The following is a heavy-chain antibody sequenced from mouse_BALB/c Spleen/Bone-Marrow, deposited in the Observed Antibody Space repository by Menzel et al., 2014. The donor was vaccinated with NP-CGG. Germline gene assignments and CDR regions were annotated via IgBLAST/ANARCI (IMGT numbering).Heavy chain of an antibody. CDR3: ASMITTAWFAY. Sequence: VKLVESGPGLVAPSQRLSITCTVSGFSLTSYGVHWVRQPPGKGLEWLGVIWAGGSTNYNSALMSRLSISKDNSKSQVLLKMNSLQTDDTAMYYCASMITTAWFAYWGQGTLVTVSA. CDR2: IWAGGST. J-gene: IGHJ3*01. V-gene: IGHV2-9*02. D-gene: IGHD2-4*01. CDR1: GFSLTSYG.